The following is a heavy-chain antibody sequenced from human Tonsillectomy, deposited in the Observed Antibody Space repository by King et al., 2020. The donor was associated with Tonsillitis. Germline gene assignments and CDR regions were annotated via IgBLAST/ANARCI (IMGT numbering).Heavy chain of an antibody. Sequence: QLQESGPGLVKPTQTLSLTCTVPGGSISTGAYYWSWIRQPAGKGLEWIGRIYNNGSTNYNPSLKSRLSISLDTSKNQFSLKLSSVTAADTAVYYCASQYTITWYYFDYWGQGTLVTVSS. D-gene: IGHD6-13*01. CDR2: IYNNGST. CDR1: GGSISTGAYY. J-gene: IGHJ4*02. V-gene: IGHV4-61*02. CDR3: ASQYTITWYYFDY.